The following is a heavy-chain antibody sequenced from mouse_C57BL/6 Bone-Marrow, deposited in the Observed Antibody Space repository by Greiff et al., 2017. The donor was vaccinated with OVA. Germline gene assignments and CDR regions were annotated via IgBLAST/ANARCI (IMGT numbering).Heavy chain of an antibody. J-gene: IGHJ1*03. D-gene: IGHD2-5*01. CDR2: IHPNSGST. CDR3: ARGGFYYSNYVGWYFDV. CDR1: GYTFTSYW. Sequence: QVQLQQPGAELVKPGASVKLSCKTSGYTFTSYWMHWVKQRPGQGLEWIGMIHPNSGSTNYNEKFKSKATLTVDNSSSTAYMQLSSLTSEDSAVYDCARGGFYYSNYVGWYFDVWGTGTTVTVSS. V-gene: IGHV1-64*01.